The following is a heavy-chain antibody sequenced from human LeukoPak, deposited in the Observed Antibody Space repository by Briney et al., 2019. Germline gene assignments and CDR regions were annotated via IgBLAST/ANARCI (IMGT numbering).Heavy chain of an antibody. V-gene: IGHV4-59*12. CDR1: GDSISSYY. Sequence: SETLSLTCTVSGDSISSYYWSWIRQPPGKRLEWIGCISDSGSTNYNPSLKSRVTISVDTSKNQFSLKLSSVTAADTAVYYCARGPKYYYDSSGYSSWYYYGMDVWGQGTTVTVSS. D-gene: IGHD3-22*01. CDR2: ISDSGST. CDR3: ARGPKYYYDSSGYSSWYYYGMDV. J-gene: IGHJ6*02.